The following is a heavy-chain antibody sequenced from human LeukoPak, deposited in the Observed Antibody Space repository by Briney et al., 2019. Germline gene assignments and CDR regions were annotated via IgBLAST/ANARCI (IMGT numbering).Heavy chain of an antibody. J-gene: IGHJ2*01. Sequence: SQTLSLTCTVSGGSISSGSYYWSWIRQPAGKGLEWIGRIYTSGSTNYNPSLKSRVTISVDTSKNQFSLRLSSVAAADTAVYYCARHVGNWYFDLWGRGTLVTVSS. CDR2: IYTSGST. CDR1: GGSISSGSYY. D-gene: IGHD7-27*01. CDR3: ARHVGNWYFDL. V-gene: IGHV4-61*02.